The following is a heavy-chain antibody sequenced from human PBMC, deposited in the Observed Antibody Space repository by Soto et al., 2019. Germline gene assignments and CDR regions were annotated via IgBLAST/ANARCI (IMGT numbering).Heavy chain of an antibody. J-gene: IGHJ4*02. CDR1: GFTFSSYA. CDR3: VKDLTGYYDSSGYLKDGTGYFDY. CDR2: ISSNGGST. D-gene: IGHD3-22*01. Sequence: GGSLRLSCSASGFTFSSYAMHWVRQAPGKGLEYVSAISSNGGSTYYADSVKGRFTISRDNSKNTLYLQMSSLRAEDTAVYYCVKDLTGYYDSSGYLKDGTGYFDYWGQGTLVTVSS. V-gene: IGHV3-64D*08.